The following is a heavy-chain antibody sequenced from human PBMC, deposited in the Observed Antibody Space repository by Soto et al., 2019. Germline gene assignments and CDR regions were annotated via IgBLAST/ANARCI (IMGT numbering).Heavy chain of an antibody. D-gene: IGHD2-21*01. Sequence: QVQLQESGPGLVKPSQTLSLTCTVSGGSISSGGYYWSWIRQHPGKGLEWIGYIYYSGSTYYNPSLKSRVTISVDTSKNQFALKLSSVTAADTAVYYCATDLGIATLPEHYGMDVWGQGTTVTVSS. CDR1: GGSISSGGYY. CDR3: ATDLGIATLPEHYGMDV. CDR2: IYYSGST. V-gene: IGHV4-31*03. J-gene: IGHJ6*02.